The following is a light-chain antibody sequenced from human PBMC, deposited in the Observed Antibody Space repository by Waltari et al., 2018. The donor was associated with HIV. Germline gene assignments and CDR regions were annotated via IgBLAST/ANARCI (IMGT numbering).Light chain of an antibody. J-gene: IGKJ4*01. Sequence: DIQLTQSPSILSASVGARVTITCRTSQGISSYLAWYQQKPGKAPKLLIYAASTLQSRVPSRFSGSGSGTEFTLTISSLQPEDFATYYCQQLESYTQISFGGGTKVGIK. CDR3: QQLESYTQIS. V-gene: IGKV1-9*01. CDR1: QGISSY. CDR2: AAS.